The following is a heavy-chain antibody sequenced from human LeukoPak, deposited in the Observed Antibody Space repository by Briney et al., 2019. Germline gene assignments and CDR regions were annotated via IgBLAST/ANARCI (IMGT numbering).Heavy chain of an antibody. CDR3: ARHMGGTGYFDY. CDR2: INPNSGGT. J-gene: IGHJ4*02. D-gene: IGHD1-26*01. V-gene: IGHV1-2*02. Sequence: ASVKVSCKSSGYTFTGYYMHWVRQAPGQGLAWMGWINPNSGGTNYAQKFQGRATLTRDTSISTAYMELSSLRSDDTAVYYCARHMGGTGYFDYWGQGTLVTVSS. CDR1: GYTFTGYY.